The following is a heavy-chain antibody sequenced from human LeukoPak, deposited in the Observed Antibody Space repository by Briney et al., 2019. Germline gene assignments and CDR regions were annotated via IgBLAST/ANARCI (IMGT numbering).Heavy chain of an antibody. CDR1: GGSLSSYY. CDR2: IQKSGTTNYT. J-gene: IGHJ4*02. Sequence: SETLSLTCSVSGGSLSSYYWSWIRQPPGKGMEWIGYIQKSGTTNYTNYNPSLKSRVTISVDTSKNQFSLKLSSVTAADTAVYYCAREAGYCSSSCSYLFDYRGQGTLVTVSS. D-gene: IGHD2-2*01. CDR3: AREAGYCSSSCSYLFDY. V-gene: IGHV4-59*01.